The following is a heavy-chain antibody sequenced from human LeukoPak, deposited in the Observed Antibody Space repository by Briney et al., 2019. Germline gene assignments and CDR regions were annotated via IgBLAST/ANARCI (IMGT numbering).Heavy chain of an antibody. CDR2: IYYSGST. CDR1: GGSISSGGYY. D-gene: IGHD6-19*01. V-gene: IGHV4-31*03. Sequence: PSETLSLTCTVSGGSISSGGYYWSWIRQHPGKGLEWIGYIYYSGSTYYNPSLKSRVTISVDTSKNQFSLKLSSVTAADTAVYYCARGFSGWHRIFDYWGQGTLVTVSS. CDR3: ARGFSGWHRIFDY. J-gene: IGHJ4*02.